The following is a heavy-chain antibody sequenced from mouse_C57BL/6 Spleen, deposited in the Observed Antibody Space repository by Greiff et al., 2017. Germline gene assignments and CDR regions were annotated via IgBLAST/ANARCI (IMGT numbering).Heavy chain of an antibody. V-gene: IGHV1-63*01. Sequence: QVQLKESGAELVRPGTSVKMSCKASGYTFPNYWIGWAKQRPGHGLEWIGDIYPGGGYTNYNEKFKGKATLTADKSSSSSDMQFSSLTSEDSSIYYCARIYGMSSYYFDYWGQGTTLTVSS. J-gene: IGHJ2*01. CDR1: GYTFPNYW. CDR2: IYPGGGYT. CDR3: ARIYGMSSYYFDY. D-gene: IGHD1-1*01.